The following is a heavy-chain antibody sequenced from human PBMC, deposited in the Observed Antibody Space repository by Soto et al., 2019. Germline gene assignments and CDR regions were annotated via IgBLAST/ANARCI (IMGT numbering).Heavy chain of an antibody. CDR1: GGTFSSYA. J-gene: IGHJ5*02. CDR2: IIPIFGTA. D-gene: IGHD2-2*01. CDR3: ASRGVVVPAATKNCFDP. V-gene: IGHV1-69*06. Sequence: QVQLVQSGAEVKKPGSSVKVSCKASGGTFSSYAISWVRQAPGQGLEWMGGIIPIFGTANYAQKFQGRVTITADKYTSTAYMELSSLRSEDTAVYYCASRGVVVPAATKNCFDPWGQRTLVTVCS.